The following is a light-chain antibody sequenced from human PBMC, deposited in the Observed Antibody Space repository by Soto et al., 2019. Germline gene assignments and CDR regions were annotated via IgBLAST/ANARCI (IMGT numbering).Light chain of an antibody. CDR1: ETISLW. V-gene: IGKV1-5*03. J-gene: IGKJ1*01. Sequence: DIQLTQSPSTLSASVGDRVTITCRVSETISLWLAWYQQKPGKAPKLLMYKASTLESGVPSRFSGSGSGTEFTLFISGLQPDDFATYYCQQYDTDAWTFGQGTK. CDR3: QQYDTDAWT. CDR2: KAS.